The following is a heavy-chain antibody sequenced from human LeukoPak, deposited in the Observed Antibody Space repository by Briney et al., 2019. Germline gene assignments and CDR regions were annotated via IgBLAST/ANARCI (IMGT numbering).Heavy chain of an antibody. CDR2: IKQDGSEK. CDR1: GFTFSSYW. J-gene: IGHJ4*02. Sequence: PGGSLRLSCAASGFTFSSYWMSWVRRAPGKGLEWVANIKQDGSEKYYVDSVKGRFTISRDNAKNSLYLQMNSLRAEDTAVYYCARDYYYGSGSYYNEGYYFDYWGQGTLVTVSS. CDR3: ARDYYYGSGSYYNEGYYFDY. V-gene: IGHV3-7*01. D-gene: IGHD3-10*01.